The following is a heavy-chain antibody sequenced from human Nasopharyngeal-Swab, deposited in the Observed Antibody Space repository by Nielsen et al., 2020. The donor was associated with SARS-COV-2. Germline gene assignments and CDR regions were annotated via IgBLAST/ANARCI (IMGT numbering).Heavy chain of an antibody. D-gene: IGHD3-22*01. Sequence: GESLKISCAASGFTFSSYAMSWVRQAPGKGLEWVSAISGSGGSTYYADSVKGRFTISRDNSKNTLYLQMNSLRAEDTAVYYCAKDATRMIVVVITVLACDIWGQGTMVTVSS. V-gene: IGHV3-23*01. J-gene: IGHJ3*02. CDR3: AKDATRMIVVVITVLACDI. CDR2: ISGSGGST. CDR1: GFTFSSYA.